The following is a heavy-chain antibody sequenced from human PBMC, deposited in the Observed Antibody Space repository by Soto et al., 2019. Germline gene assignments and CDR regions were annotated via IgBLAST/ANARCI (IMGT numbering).Heavy chain of an antibody. Sequence: EVQLGETGGGLIQPGGSLRLSCAASGFTVSSNYMSWVRQAPGKGLEWVSVIYSGGSTYYADSVKGRFTISRDNSKNTLYLQMNSLRAKDTAVYYCARDSPYSSSSRDYYYYGMDVWGQETTVTVSS. D-gene: IGHD6-6*01. CDR1: GFTVSSNY. CDR3: ARDSPYSSSSRDYYYYGMDV. J-gene: IGHJ6*02. CDR2: IYSGGST. V-gene: IGHV3-53*02.